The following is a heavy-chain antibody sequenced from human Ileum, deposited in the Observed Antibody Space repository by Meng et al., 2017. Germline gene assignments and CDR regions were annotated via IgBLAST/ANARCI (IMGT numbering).Heavy chain of an antibody. CDR2: INHNGNT. CDR1: GGSFSANY. V-gene: IGHV4-34*01. CDR3: ASARYDN. J-gene: IGHJ4*02. Sequence: QVQLQQRGAGLLKPAETLSLTCVVYGGSFSANYWTWIRQPPGKGLEWIGEINHNGNTNYKPSLKSRVTISVDTSKKQFSLRLTSVTAADTAVYYCASARYDNWGQGTLVTV.